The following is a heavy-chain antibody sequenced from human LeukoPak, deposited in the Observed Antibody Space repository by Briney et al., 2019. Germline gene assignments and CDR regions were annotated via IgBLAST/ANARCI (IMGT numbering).Heavy chain of an antibody. V-gene: IGHV4-59*01. CDR2: IYYSGST. D-gene: IGHD6-19*01. CDR3: ARAPIAVAGTSAFDI. Sequence: PSETLSLTCAVSGGSISSYYWSWIRQPPGKGLEWIGDIYYSGSTNYNPSLKSRVTISVDTSKNQISLKLSSVTAADTAVYYCARAPIAVAGTSAFDIWGQGTMVTVSS. J-gene: IGHJ3*02. CDR1: GGSISSYY.